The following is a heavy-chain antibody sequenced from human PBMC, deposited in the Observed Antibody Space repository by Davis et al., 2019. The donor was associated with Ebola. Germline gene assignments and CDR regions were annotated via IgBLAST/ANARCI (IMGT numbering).Heavy chain of an antibody. D-gene: IGHD6-13*01. CDR1: GGSISSSNW. CDR3: ARARGSSSWRDY. CDR2: IYHSGST. J-gene: IGHJ4*02. Sequence: GSLRLSCAVSGGSISSSNWWSWVRQPPGKGLEWIGEIYHSGSTNYNPSLKSRVTISVDKSKNQFSLKLSSVTAADTAVYYCARARGSSSWRDYWGQGTLVTVSS. V-gene: IGHV4-4*02.